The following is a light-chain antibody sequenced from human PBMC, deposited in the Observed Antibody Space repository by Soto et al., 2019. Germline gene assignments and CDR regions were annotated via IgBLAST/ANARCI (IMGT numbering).Light chain of an antibody. CDR2: AAS. CDR3: QKYNGAPRA. V-gene: IGKV1-27*01. J-gene: IGKJ1*01. CDR1: QGIYNY. Sequence: DIQMTQSPSSLSASVGDRVTITCRASQGIYNYLAWYQQKPGKVPSLLIYAASTLQSGVPSRFSGSGSGTDVSLSISSLQPEDVATYYCQKYNGAPRAFGKGTKVEIK.